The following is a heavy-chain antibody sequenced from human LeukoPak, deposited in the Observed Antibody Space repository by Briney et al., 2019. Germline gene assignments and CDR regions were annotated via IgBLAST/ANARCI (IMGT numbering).Heavy chain of an antibody. J-gene: IGHJ6*02. CDR3: ARATGGSYYYYGMDV. Sequence: PSETLSLTCTVSGGSISSYYWSWIRQPPGKGLEWIGYIYYSGSTNYNPSLKSRVTISVDTSKNQFSLKLSSVTAADTAVYYCARATGGSYYYYGMDVWGQGTTVTVSS. D-gene: IGHD1-26*01. V-gene: IGHV4-59*01. CDR2: IYYSGST. CDR1: GGSISSYY.